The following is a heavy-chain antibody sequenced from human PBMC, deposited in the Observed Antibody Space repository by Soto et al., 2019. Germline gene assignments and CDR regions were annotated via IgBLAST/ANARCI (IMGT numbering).Heavy chain of an antibody. D-gene: IGHD3-22*01. J-gene: IGHJ4*02. CDR1: GYTFTSYG. V-gene: IGHV1-18*01. CDR3: ARERPYYYDSSGYSDY. Sequence: GASVKVSCKASGYTFTSYGISWVRQAPGQGLEWMGWISAYNGNTNYAQKLQGRVTMTTDTSTSTAYMELRSLRSDDTAVYYCARERPYYYDSSGYSDYWGQGTLVTVSS. CDR2: ISAYNGNT.